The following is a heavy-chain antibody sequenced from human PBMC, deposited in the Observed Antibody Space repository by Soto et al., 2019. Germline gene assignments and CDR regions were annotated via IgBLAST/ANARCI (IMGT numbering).Heavy chain of an antibody. CDR3: ARHSLALRKNNWFDP. CDR2: IFYLGSS. D-gene: IGHD3-3*02. J-gene: IGHJ5*02. V-gene: IGHV4-39*01. Sequence: KPSETLSLTCTVSGDSIISSDFYWVWFRQPPGKGLEWIGSIFYLGSSYYNPSLKSRVTMSVDTSKNQFSLRLRSVTAADTALYFCARHSLALRKNNWFDPWGQGIMVTVSS. CDR1: GDSIISSDFY.